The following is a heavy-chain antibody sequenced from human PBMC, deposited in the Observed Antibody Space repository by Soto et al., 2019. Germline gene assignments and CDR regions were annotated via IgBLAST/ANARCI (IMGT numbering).Heavy chain of an antibody. CDR2: ISNDGVHT. V-gene: IGHV3-64*01. J-gene: IGHJ6*02. CDR3: ASGHLPWDYHSYGMDV. Sequence: EEQLVESGGGLVQPGGSLRLSCVASGFTFTTYCLHWVRQAPGKGLEYLSAISNDGVHTYYANSVKGRFTVARDNSKDTLYLHMDSLSPEDMAVYYCASGHLPWDYHSYGMDVWGQGTTVTVSS. D-gene: IGHD7-27*01. CDR1: GFTFTTYC.